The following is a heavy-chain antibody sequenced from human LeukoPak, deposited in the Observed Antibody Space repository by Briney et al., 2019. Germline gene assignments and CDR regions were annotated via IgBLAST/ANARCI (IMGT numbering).Heavy chain of an antibody. CDR2: ISYDGSNK. J-gene: IGHJ4*02. D-gene: IGHD2-15*01. V-gene: IGHV3-30*04. Sequence: GGSLRLSCAASGFTFSSYAMHWVRQAPGKGLEWVAVISYDGSNKYYADSVKGRFTISRDNSKNTLYLQMNSLRAEDTAVYYCARDSPELQGFDYWGQGTLVTVSS. CDR3: ARDSPELQGFDY. CDR1: GFTFSSYA.